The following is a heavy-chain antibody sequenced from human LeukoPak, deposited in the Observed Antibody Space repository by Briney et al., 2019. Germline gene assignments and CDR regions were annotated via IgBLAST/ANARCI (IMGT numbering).Heavy chain of an antibody. V-gene: IGHV6-1*01. D-gene: IGHD1-14*01. CDR1: GDSVSSNSVT. CDR2: TYYRSKWYN. J-gene: IGHJ6*02. Sequence: SQTLSLTCAISGDSVSSNSVTWNWIRQSPSRGLEWLGRTYYRSKWYNDYAVSVKSRITINPDTSKNQFPLQLNSVTPEDTAVYYCASGTTYYYGMDVWGQGTTVTVSS. CDR3: ASGTTYYYGMDV.